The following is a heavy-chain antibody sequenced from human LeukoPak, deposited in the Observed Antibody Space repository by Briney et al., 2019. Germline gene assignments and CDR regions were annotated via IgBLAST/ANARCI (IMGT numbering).Heavy chain of an antibody. Sequence: ASVKVSCKASGYTFTSYAMNWVRQAPGQGLEWMGWINTNTGNPTYAQGFTGRFVFSLDTSVSTAYLQISSLKAEDTAVYYCAREDRSGYYYAYCMDVWGEGTTVTVSS. CDR2: INTNTGNP. CDR1: GYTFTSYA. J-gene: IGHJ6*03. D-gene: IGHD2-15*01. V-gene: IGHV7-4-1*02. CDR3: AREDRSGYYYAYCMDV.